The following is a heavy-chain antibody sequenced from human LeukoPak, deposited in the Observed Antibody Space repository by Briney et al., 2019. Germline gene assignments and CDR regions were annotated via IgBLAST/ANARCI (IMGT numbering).Heavy chain of an antibody. V-gene: IGHV4-34*01. CDR3: ASTPLYSNYFDY. Sequence: SETLSLTCAVYGGSFSGYYWSWIRQPPGKGLEWIGEINHSGSTNYNPSLKSRVTISVDTSKNQFSLKLSSVTAADTAVYYCASTPLYSNYFDYWGQGTPVTVSS. CDR1: GGSFSGYY. J-gene: IGHJ4*02. CDR2: INHSGST. D-gene: IGHD4-11*01.